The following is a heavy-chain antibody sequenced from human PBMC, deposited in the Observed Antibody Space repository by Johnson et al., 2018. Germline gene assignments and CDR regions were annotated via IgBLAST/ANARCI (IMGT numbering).Heavy chain of an antibody. CDR3: ARDPPRGGDDI. Sequence: VQLVESGGGLVKPGGSLRLSCAASGFTFSSYSMNWVRQAPGKGLEWVSSISSSSSYIYYADSVKGRFTISRDNATNSLYLQMNSLRAEDTAGYYCARDPPRGGDDIWGKGTMVTVSS. CDR1: GFTFSSYS. J-gene: IGHJ3*02. D-gene: IGHD3-16*01. CDR2: ISSSSSYI. V-gene: IGHV3-21*01.